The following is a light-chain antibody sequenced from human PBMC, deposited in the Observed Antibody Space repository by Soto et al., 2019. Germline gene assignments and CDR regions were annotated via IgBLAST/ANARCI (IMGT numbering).Light chain of an antibody. CDR1: VLAKKY. Sequence: ELTQPSSVSVSPGQTARITCSGDVLAKKYARWFQQKPGQAPVLVIYKDSERPSGIPERFSGSSSGTTVTLTISGAQVEDEADYYCYSAADNNLRVFGGGTKLTVL. J-gene: IGLJ3*02. V-gene: IGLV3-27*01. CDR2: KDS. CDR3: YSAADNNLRV.